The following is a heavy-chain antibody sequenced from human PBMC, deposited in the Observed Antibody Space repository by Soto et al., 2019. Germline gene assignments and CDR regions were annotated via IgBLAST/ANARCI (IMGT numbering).Heavy chain of an antibody. D-gene: IGHD1-26*01. Sequence: SETLSLTCTVSGGSIRGSSYYWGWIRQPPGKGLEWIGIIYYSGSTYYNPSLKSRVTISVATSKNQFSLKLSSVTAADTAVYYCSRHFSSSGSLHNWFDPWGQGPLVTVSP. V-gene: IGHV4-39*01. J-gene: IGHJ5*02. CDR3: SRHFSSSGSLHNWFDP. CDR1: GGSIRGSSYY. CDR2: IYYSGST.